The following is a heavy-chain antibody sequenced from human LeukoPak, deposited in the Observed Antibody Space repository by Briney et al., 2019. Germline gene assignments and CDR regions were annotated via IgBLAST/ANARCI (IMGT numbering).Heavy chain of an antibody. V-gene: IGHV3-21*01. CDR1: GYTFSSFS. Sequence: KTGGSLRLSCAASGYTFSSFSINWVRQAPGKGLEWVSSISVRSNYIYYADSVRGRFSISRDDARDPLYLQMNSLRAEDTAVYYCARDQYGDYANDYWGQGTLVTVSS. CDR3: ARDQYGDYANDY. J-gene: IGHJ4*02. CDR2: ISVRSNYI. D-gene: IGHD4-17*01.